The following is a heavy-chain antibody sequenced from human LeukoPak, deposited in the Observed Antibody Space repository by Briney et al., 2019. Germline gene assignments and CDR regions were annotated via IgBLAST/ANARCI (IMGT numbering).Heavy chain of an antibody. Sequence: SETLSLTCAVYGGSFSGYYWSWIRQPPGKGLEWIGEINHSGSTNYNPSLKSRVTISVDTSKNQFSLKLSSVTAADTAVYYCARDPIFCSSTSCSKGFDYWGQGTLVTVSS. J-gene: IGHJ4*02. V-gene: IGHV4-34*01. D-gene: IGHD2-2*01. CDR1: GGSFSGYY. CDR3: ARDPIFCSSTSCSKGFDY. CDR2: INHSGST.